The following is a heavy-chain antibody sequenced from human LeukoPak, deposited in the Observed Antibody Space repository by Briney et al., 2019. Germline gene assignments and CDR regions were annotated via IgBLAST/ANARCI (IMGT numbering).Heavy chain of an antibody. CDR3: ARHPRGYSGYDLDYYYMDV. CDR1: GYTFTSYW. D-gene: IGHD5-12*01. Sequence: GASVKVSCKASGYTFTSYWIGWVRQMPGKGLEWMGIIYPGDSDTRYSPSFQGQVTISADKSISTAYLQWSSLKASDTAMYYCARHPRGYSGYDLDYYYMDVWGKGTTVTVSS. V-gene: IGHV5-51*01. CDR2: IYPGDSDT. J-gene: IGHJ6*03.